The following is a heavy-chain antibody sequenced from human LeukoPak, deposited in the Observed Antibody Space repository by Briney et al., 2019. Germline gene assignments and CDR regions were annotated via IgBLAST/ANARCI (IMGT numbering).Heavy chain of an antibody. CDR2: IWHDGSNK. Sequence: GGSLRLSCAASGFTFSSSGMHWVRQAPGKGLKWVAVIWHDGSNKYYTDSVKGRFIISRDNSKNSLYLQMNSLRVEDTAVYYCARDPDRSTYGMGVWGQGTTVTVSS. V-gene: IGHV3-33*01. CDR1: GFTFSSSG. CDR3: ARDPDRSTYGMGV. J-gene: IGHJ6*02. D-gene: IGHD1-14*01.